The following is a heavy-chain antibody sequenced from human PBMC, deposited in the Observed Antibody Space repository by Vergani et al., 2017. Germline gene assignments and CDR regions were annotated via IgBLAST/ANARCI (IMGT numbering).Heavy chain of an antibody. CDR1: GFTVSSNY. V-gene: IGHV3-53*02. Sequence: EVQLVETGGGLIQPGGSLRLSCAASGFTVSSNYMSWVRQAPGKGLEWVSAISGSGGSTYYADSVKGRFTISRDNSKNTLYLQMNSLRAEDTAVYYCASQLRWDDAFDIWGQGTMVTVSS. CDR2: SGSGGST. CDR3: ASQLRWDDAFDI. D-gene: IGHD4-23*01. J-gene: IGHJ3*02.